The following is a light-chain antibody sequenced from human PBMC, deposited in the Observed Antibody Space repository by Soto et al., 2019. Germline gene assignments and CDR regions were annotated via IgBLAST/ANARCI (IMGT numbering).Light chain of an antibody. Sequence: DIQMTQSPSSLSASVGDRVTITCRASQSISSYLNCYQQKPGKAPKLLIYAASSLQSGVPSRFSGSGSGTDFTLTISSLQPEDYATYYCQQSNSTPFTFGPGTKVDI. CDR3: QQSNSTPFT. CDR1: QSISSY. J-gene: IGKJ3*01. V-gene: IGKV1-39*01. CDR2: AAS.